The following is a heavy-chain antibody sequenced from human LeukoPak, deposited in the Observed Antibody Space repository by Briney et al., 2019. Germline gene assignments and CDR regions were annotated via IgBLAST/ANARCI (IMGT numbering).Heavy chain of an antibody. Sequence: GASVKVSCKASGYTFTGYYMHWVRQAPGQGLEWMGWINPNSGGTNYAQKFQGRVTMTRDTSISTAYMELSSLRSEDTAVYYCARGPYYYDSSGYYSYWGQGTLVTVSS. D-gene: IGHD3-22*01. J-gene: IGHJ4*02. CDR2: INPNSGGT. CDR3: ARGPYYYDSSGYYSY. V-gene: IGHV1-2*02. CDR1: GYTFTGYY.